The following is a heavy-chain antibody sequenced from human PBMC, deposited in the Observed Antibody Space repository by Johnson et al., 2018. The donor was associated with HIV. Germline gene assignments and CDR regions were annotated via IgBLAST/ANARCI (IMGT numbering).Heavy chain of an antibody. CDR1: GFTFSSYA. Sequence: VQLVESGGGLVQPGGSLRLSCAASGFTFSSYAMTWVRQAPGKGLEWVSSISGSGGSTYYVASVKVRFTISRENSKTTLNLQMNSLRTEDTAVYYCAKDLYNWNLQKHAFDIWGQGTMVTVSS. D-gene: IGHD1-1*01. J-gene: IGHJ3*02. CDR3: AKDLYNWNLQKHAFDI. V-gene: IGHV3-23*04. CDR2: ISGSGGST.